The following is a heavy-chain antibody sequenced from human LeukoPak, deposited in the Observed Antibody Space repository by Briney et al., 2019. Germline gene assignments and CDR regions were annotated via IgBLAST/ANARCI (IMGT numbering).Heavy chain of an antibody. CDR2: ISAYNGNT. CDR3: ARDSGASVRSHREDFQH. CDR1: GYTFTSYG. D-gene: IGHD1-26*01. J-gene: IGHJ1*01. V-gene: IGHV1-18*01. Sequence: GASVKVSCKASGYTFTSYGISWVRQAPGQGLEWMGWISAYNGNTNYAQKFQGRVTITADKSTSTAYMELSSLRSEDTAVYYCARDSGASVRSHREDFQHWGQGTLVTVSS.